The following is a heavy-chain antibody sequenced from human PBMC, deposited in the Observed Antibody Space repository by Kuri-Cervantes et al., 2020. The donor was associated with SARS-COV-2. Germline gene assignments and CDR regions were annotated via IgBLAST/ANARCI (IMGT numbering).Heavy chain of an antibody. CDR2: INPDGSYT. CDR3: AKAVTSYFDY. Sequence: GESLKISCAASGFTFSGHWIHWVRQAPGKGLVWVSRINPDGSYTNNADSVKGRFTLSRDNAKNMLFLQMNSLRAEDTAVYYCAKAVTSYFDYWGQGTLVTVSS. J-gene: IGHJ4*02. D-gene: IGHD4-17*01. V-gene: IGHV3-74*01. CDR1: GFTFSGHW.